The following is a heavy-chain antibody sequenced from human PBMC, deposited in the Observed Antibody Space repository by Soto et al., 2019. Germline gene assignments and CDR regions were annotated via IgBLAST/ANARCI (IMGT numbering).Heavy chain of an antibody. V-gene: IGHV4-59*01. D-gene: IGHD6-19*01. CDR2: IYYRGTT. Sequence: SETLSLTCTVSGGFITSYYWSWIRQSPGKGLEWIGYIYYRGTTRYNPSLKSRVTLSVDTSENQFSLKLRSVTAADTAVYYCARDFVAGSKWFDPWGQGSLVTVSS. J-gene: IGHJ5*02. CDR3: ARDFVAGSKWFDP. CDR1: GGFITSYY.